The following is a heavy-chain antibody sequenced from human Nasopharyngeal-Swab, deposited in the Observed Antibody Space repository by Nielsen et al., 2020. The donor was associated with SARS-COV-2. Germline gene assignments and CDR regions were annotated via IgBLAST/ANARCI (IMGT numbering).Heavy chain of an antibody. Sequence: GESLKISCAASGFTFSSYWMHWVRQAPGKGLVWVSRINSDGSSTSYADSVKGRFTISRDNAKNTLYLQMNSLRAEDTAVYYCAKDVHGDYGGIDYWGQGILVTVSS. CDR2: INSDGSST. CDR3: AKDVHGDYGGIDY. V-gene: IGHV3-74*01. CDR1: GFTFSSYW. D-gene: IGHD4-17*01. J-gene: IGHJ4*02.